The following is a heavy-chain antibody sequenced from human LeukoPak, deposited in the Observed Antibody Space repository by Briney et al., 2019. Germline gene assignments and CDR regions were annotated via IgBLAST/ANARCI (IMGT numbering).Heavy chain of an antibody. CDR3: ARALLRADAFDI. J-gene: IGHJ3*02. V-gene: IGHV4-59*01. CDR2: IYYSGST. D-gene: IGHD1-26*01. CDR1: GGSISSYY. Sequence: SETLSLTCTVSGGSISSYYWSWIRQPPGKGLEWIGYIYYSGSTNYNPSLKSRVTISVDTSKNQFSLKLSSVTAADTAVYYCARALLRADAFDIWGQGTMVTVSS.